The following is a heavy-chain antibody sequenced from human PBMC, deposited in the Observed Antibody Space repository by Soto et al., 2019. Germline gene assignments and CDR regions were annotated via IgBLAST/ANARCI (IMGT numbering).Heavy chain of an antibody. CDR2: IYSSENT. D-gene: IGHD3-10*01. CDR3: ARRGYGPGFPYYYGMDV. J-gene: IGHJ6*02. Sequence: TSETLCLTCTVSGGSVGSNSYSWGWIRQSPGKGLEWIGTIYSSENTYYNPSLVSRVTISVDTPKNQFSLKLSSVTAADTAVYYCARRGYGPGFPYYYGMDVWGQGTTVTVSS. CDR1: GGSVGSNSYS. V-gene: IGHV4-39*01.